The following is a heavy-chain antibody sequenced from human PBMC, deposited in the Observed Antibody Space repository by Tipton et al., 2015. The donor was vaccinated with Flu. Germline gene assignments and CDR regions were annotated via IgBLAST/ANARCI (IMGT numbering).Heavy chain of an antibody. CDR1: GGSIRNYY. D-gene: IGHD3-10*01. V-gene: IGHV4-4*07. J-gene: IGHJ4*02. CDR2: ISHSGST. Sequence: TLSLTCTVSGGSIRNYYWSWIRQPAGKGLEWIGRISHSGSTNYNASLNGRVTMSVDPSKGQLSLRLSSATAADTAVYYCARVNYYHSGSYLDNWGQGTLVSVSS. CDR3: ARVNYYHSGSYLDN.